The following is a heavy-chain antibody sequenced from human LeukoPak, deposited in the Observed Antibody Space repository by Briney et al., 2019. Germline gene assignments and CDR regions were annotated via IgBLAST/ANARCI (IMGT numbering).Heavy chain of an antibody. J-gene: IGHJ4*02. D-gene: IGHD2-2*01. V-gene: IGHV1-18*01. CDR2: ISAYNGNT. CDR1: GYTFTSYG. Sequence: GASVKASCKASGYTFTSYGISWVRQAPGQGLEWMGWISAYNGNTNYAQKLKGRVTMTTDTSTSTAYMELRSLRSDDTAVYYCARAPRLVVPAAMVYWGQGTLVTVSS. CDR3: ARAPRLVVPAAMVY.